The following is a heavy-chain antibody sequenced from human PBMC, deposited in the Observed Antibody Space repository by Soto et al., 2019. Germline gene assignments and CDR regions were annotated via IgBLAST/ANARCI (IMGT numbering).Heavy chain of an antibody. CDR3: ARVVGCSGGSCYSGRGWFDP. J-gene: IGHJ5*02. D-gene: IGHD2-15*01. CDR1: GGTFSSYA. V-gene: IGHV1-69*01. CDR2: IIPIFGTA. Sequence: QVQLVQSGAEVKKPGSSVKVSCKASGGTFSSYAISWVRQAPGQGLEWMGGIIPIFGTANYAQKFQGRVTITADESTSTAYMELSSLRSEDTAVYYCARVVGCSGGSCYSGRGWFDPWGKGTLVTVSS.